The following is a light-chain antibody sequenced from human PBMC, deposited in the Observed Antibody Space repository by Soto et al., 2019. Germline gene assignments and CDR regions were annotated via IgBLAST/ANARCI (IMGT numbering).Light chain of an antibody. Sequence: EIVLTQSPGTLSLSPGERAALSCRASQNIRSNQLAWYQKKPGRDPRLLIYAASSRATGIPDRFSGRGSGTDFNLNINRLETEDVAVYDCQQYGSSRRTFGQGTKVDIK. J-gene: IGKJ1*01. CDR1: QNIRSNQ. CDR3: QQYGSSRRT. CDR2: AAS. V-gene: IGKV3-20*01.